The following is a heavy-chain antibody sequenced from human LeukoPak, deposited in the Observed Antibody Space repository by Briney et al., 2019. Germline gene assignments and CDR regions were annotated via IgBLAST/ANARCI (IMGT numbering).Heavy chain of an antibody. CDR3: ARDPSWELPCYYYYMDV. D-gene: IGHD1-26*01. CDR2: INPNSGGT. CDR1: GGTFSSYA. Sequence: GSSVKVSCKASGGTFSSYAISWVRQAPGQGLEWMGWINPNSGGTNYAQNFQGRVTMTRDTSISTAYMELSRLRSDDTAVYYCARDPSWELPCYYYYMDVWGKGTTVTISS. V-gene: IGHV1-2*02. J-gene: IGHJ6*03.